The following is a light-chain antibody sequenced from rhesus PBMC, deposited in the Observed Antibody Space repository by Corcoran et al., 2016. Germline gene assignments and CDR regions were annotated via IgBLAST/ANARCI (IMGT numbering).Light chain of an antibody. V-gene: IGKV3-24*01. CDR2: GAS. Sequence: EIVMTQSPATLSMSPGERATLSCRASQSVSSSLAWYQQKPWQAPRLLIFGASTRATGIPDRFSGSGSGTDFTLTISSLEPEYVAIYYCLQHSDWPWTFGQGTKVEIK. CDR3: LQHSDWPWT. CDR1: QSVSSS. J-gene: IGKJ1*01.